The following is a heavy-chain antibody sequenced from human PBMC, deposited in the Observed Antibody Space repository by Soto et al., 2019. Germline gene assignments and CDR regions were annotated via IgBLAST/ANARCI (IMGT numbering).Heavy chain of an antibody. V-gene: IGHV4-4*02. Sequence: QVQLQESGPGLVKPSGTLSLTCAVSGASISSGWWTWVRQPPGKGLEWIGTTLYSGRTNYNSSLNSRVTISIDKSKMQFSLNLSSVAAADTAVYYCSSRVTDAPTWGQGTLVTVSS. CDR1: GASISSGW. CDR2: TLYSGRT. D-gene: IGHD3-10*01. J-gene: IGHJ5*02. CDR3: SSRVTDAPT.